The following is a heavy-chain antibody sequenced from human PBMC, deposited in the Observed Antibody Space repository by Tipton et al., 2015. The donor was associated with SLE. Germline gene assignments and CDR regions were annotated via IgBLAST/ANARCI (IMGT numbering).Heavy chain of an antibody. D-gene: IGHD2-15*01. J-gene: IGHJ6*02. CDR2: IYYSGDT. CDR3: AREGSEAYCSGGSCSYYYGLDV. Sequence: TLSLTCPVSGGSISSQYWSWIRQPPGGGLEWIGNIYYSGDTDYNPSLKRRVTISVDTSKNQFSLRLSSVTAADTAVYFCAREGSEAYCSGGSCSYYYGLDVWGQGTPVTVSS. CDR1: GGSISSQY. V-gene: IGHV4-59*11.